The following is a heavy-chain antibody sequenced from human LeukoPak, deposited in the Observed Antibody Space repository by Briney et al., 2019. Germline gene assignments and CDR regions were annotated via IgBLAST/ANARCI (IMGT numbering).Heavy chain of an antibody. V-gene: IGHV4-59*01. CDR2: IYYSGST. D-gene: IGHD1-26*01. Sequence: SETLSLTCTVSGGSISTYSWSWLRQPPGKGLQWIGYIYYSGSTNYNPSLKSRVTISVDTSKNQFSLKLSSVTAADTAVYYCARSYSGSYDYWGQGTLVTVSS. J-gene: IGHJ4*02. CDR3: ARSYSGSYDY. CDR1: GGSISTYS.